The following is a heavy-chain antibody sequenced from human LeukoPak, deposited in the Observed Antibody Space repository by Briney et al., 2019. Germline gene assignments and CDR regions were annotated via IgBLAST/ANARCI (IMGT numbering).Heavy chain of an antibody. Sequence: GGSLRLSCAASGFTFSSYSMYWVRQAPGKGLEWVSSISSSSSYIYYADSVKGRFTISRDNAKNSLYLQMNSLRAEDTAVYYCARDGYGSGSYSVHWGQGTLVTVSS. V-gene: IGHV3-21*01. CDR1: GFTFSSYS. D-gene: IGHD3-10*01. CDR3: ARDGYGSGSYSVH. CDR2: ISSSSSYI. J-gene: IGHJ4*02.